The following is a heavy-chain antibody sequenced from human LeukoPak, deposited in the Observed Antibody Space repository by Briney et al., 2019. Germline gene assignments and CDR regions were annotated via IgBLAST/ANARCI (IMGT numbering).Heavy chain of an antibody. CDR2: ISGSGGST. V-gene: IGHV3-23*01. Sequence: PGGSLRLSCAASGFTFGSYWMSWVRQAPGKGLEWVSAISGSGGSTYYADSVKGRLTISRDNSKNTLYLQMNSLRAEDTAVYYCAKDPPRGYYDSSGDYWGQGTLVTVSS. CDR3: AKDPPRGYYDSSGDY. D-gene: IGHD3-22*01. J-gene: IGHJ4*02. CDR1: GFTFGSYW.